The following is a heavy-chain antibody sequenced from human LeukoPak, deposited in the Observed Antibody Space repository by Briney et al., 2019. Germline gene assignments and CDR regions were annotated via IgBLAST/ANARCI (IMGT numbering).Heavy chain of an antibody. J-gene: IGHJ6*03. CDR1: GGSFSNYY. Sequence: NPSETLSLTCAAYGGSFSNYYWSWLRQPPGRGLEGIGEINDSGRTNYNPSLMSRVTVSVDTSKNQFSLRLTSVTATDTAVYYCARRWNYGRNYYIDVWGNGATVSVSS. CDR2: INDSGRT. V-gene: IGHV4-34*01. CDR3: ARRWNYGRNYYIDV. D-gene: IGHD1-7*01.